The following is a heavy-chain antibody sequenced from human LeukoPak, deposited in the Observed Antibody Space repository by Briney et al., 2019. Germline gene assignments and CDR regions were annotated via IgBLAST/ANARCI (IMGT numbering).Heavy chain of an antibody. Sequence: ASVKVSCKASGYTFTSYAMNWVRQAPGQGLEWMGWINTNTGNPTYAQGFTGRFVFSLDTSVSTAYLQISSLKAEDTAVYYCARAGQWELRRGFDPWGQEALVTVSS. CDR1: GYTFTSYA. CDR2: INTNTGNP. J-gene: IGHJ5*02. V-gene: IGHV7-4-1*02. D-gene: IGHD1-26*01. CDR3: ARAGQWELRRGFDP.